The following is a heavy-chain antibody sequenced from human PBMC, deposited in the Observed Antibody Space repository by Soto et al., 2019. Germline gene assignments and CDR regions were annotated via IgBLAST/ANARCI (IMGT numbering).Heavy chain of an antibody. CDR1: GYIFTGYY. CDR2: FNPNSGGT. D-gene: IGHD3-22*01. CDR3: ARGDFDSSANYYAGWFDP. J-gene: IGHJ5*02. V-gene: IGHV1-2*02. Sequence: QVQLVQSGAEVKKPGASVKVSCKASGYIFTGYYMHWLRQAPGQGLEWMGWFNPNSGGTKYAQKFQGRVTMTNDTSINTAHMELSGLISDDTAVYYCARGDFDSSANYYAGWFDPWGQGTLVTVSS.